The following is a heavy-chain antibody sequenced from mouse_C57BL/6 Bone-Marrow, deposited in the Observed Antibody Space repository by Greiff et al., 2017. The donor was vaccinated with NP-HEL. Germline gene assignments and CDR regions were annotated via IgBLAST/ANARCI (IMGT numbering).Heavy chain of an antibody. V-gene: IGHV1-54*01. CDR2: INPGSGGT. J-gene: IGHJ4*01. Sequence: QVQLQQSGAELVRPGTSVKVSCKASGYAFTNYLIEWVKQRPGQGLEWIGVINPGSGGTNYNEKFKGKATLTADKSSSTAYMQLSSLTSEDSAVYFCARGRSLYGSTSYHAMHYRAHGPSVTLPS. CDR3: ARGRSLYGSTSYHAMHY. CDR1: GYAFTNYL. D-gene: IGHD1-1*01.